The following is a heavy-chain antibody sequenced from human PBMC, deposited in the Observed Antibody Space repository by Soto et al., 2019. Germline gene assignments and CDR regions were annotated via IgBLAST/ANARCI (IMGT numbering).Heavy chain of an antibody. J-gene: IGHJ5*02. D-gene: IGHD2-2*01. CDR3: ARVPDR. Sequence: PSETLALTFGVSGGSISSGGYSWSWIRQPPGKGLEWIGYIYHSGSTYYNPSLKSRVTISVDRSKNQFSLKLSSVTAADTAVYYCARVPDRWGQGTLVTVS. CDR1: GGSISSGGYS. CDR2: IYHSGST. V-gene: IGHV4-30-2*01.